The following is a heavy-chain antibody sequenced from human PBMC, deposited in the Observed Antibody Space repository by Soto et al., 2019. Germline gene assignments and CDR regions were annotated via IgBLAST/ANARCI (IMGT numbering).Heavy chain of an antibody. CDR1: GYTFTSYG. CDR2: ISAYNGNT. Sequence: ASVKVSCKASGYTFTSYGISWVRQAPGQGLEWMGWISAYNGNTNYAQKLQGRVTMTTDTSTSTAYMELRSLRSDDTAVYYCARHGRQDIVVVPAASWFDPWGQGTLVPVYS. D-gene: IGHD2-2*01. CDR3: ARHGRQDIVVVPAASWFDP. V-gene: IGHV1-18*04. J-gene: IGHJ5*02.